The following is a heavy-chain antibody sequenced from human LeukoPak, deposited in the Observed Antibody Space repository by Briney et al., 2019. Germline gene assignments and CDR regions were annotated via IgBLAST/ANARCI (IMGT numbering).Heavy chain of an antibody. D-gene: IGHD5-12*01. CDR2: ISYDGSNK. V-gene: IGHV3-30*03. Sequence: GGSLRLSCAASGFTFSSYGMHWVRQAPGKGLEWVAVISYDGSNKYYADSVKGRFTISRDNSKNTLYLQMNSLRAEDTAVYYCARKKWLRFSTNWFDPWGQGTLVTVSS. CDR1: GFTFSSYG. J-gene: IGHJ5*02. CDR3: ARKKWLRFSTNWFDP.